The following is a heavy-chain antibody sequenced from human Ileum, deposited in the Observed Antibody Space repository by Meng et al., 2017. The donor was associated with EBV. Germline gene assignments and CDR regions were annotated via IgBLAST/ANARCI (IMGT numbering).Heavy chain of an antibody. CDR2: ISGSNTYL. J-gene: IGHJ4*02. Sequence: EGDVVEPGERLVELWEALGLSCTASGFTFRAYTMSEVRQALGKGLELVASISGSNTYLYCAESLKGRFTISRDNAKNSLYLQMTSLKAEDTALDYCTRGINNDFWGQGTLVTVSS. V-gene: IGHV3-21*01. D-gene: IGHD2-21*01. CDR1: GFTFRAYT. CDR3: TRGINNDF.